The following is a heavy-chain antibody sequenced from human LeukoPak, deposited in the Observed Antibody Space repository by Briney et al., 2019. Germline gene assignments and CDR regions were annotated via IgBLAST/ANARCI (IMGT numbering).Heavy chain of an antibody. V-gene: IGHV3-53*05. CDR2: IYSGGST. CDR1: GFTGSSNY. CDR3: ARARSRCTNGVCRSDYYYYMDV. Sequence: PGGSLRLFSASTGFTGSSNYMSWARRAPGKGLEWVSVIYSGGSTYYADSVKGRFTISRDDSKNTLNLQMNSLKPEDTAVYYCARARSRCTNGVCRSDYYYYMDVWGKGPTVTVSS. D-gene: IGHD2-8*01. J-gene: IGHJ6*03.